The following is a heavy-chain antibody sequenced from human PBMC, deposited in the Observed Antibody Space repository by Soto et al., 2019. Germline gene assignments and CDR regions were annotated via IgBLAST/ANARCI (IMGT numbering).Heavy chain of an antibody. CDR1: GFTFSSYS. D-gene: IGHD4-17*01. V-gene: IGHV3-21*01. CDR2: ISSSSSYI. J-gene: IGHJ4*02. CDR3: ARDFGSGDGFYY. Sequence: GGSLRLSCAASGFTFSSYSMNWVRQAPGKGLEWVSSISSSSSYIYYADSVKGRFTISRDNAKNSLYLQMNSLRAEDTAVYYCARDFGSGDGFYYWGQGTLVTVS.